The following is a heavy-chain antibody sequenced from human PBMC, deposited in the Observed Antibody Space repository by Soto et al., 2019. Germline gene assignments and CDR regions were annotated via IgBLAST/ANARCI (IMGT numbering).Heavy chain of an antibody. CDR1: GYTLTTYY. D-gene: IGHD1-26*01. Sequence: GASVKVSCKASGYTLTTYYIHWVRQAPGQGLEWVGIIDPIGRTTNYAQKFQDRVTMTRDTSTNTVYMQLSGLRFEDTAMYYCATNVGSTVGPDFDYWGQGTLVTVSS. CDR2: IDPIGRTT. J-gene: IGHJ4*02. V-gene: IGHV1-46*01. CDR3: ATNVGSTVGPDFDY.